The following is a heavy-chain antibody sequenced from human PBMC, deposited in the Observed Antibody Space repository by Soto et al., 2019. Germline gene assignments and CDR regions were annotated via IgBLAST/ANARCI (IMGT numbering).Heavy chain of an antibody. J-gene: IGHJ6*02. CDR2: FDPEDGET. CDR1: GYTLTELS. D-gene: IGHD2-2*01. Sequence: ASVKVSCKVSGYTLTELSMHWVRQAPGKGLEWMGGFDPEDGETIYAQKFQGRVTMTEDTSTDTAYMELSSLRSEDTAVYYCARDGDCNSTSCYSYSYGMDVWGQGTTVTVSS. V-gene: IGHV1-24*01. CDR3: ARDGDCNSTSCYSYSYGMDV.